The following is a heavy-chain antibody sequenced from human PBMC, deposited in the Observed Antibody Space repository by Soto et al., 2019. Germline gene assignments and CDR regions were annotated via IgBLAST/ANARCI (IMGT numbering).Heavy chain of an antibody. CDR2: INHSGST. D-gene: IGHD3-22*01. V-gene: IGHV4-34*01. J-gene: IGHJ5*02. Sequence: NPSETLSLTCAVYGGSFSGYYWSWIRQPPGKGLEWIGEINHSGSTNYNPSLKSRVTISVDTSKNQFSLKLSSVTAADTAVYYCAGTMIVPPNGWFDPWGQGTLVTVSS. CDR1: GGSFSGYY. CDR3: AGTMIVPPNGWFDP.